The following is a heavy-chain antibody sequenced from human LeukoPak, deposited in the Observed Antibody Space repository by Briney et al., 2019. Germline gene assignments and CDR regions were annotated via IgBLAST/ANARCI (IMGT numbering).Heavy chain of an antibody. V-gene: IGHV1-8*01. J-gene: IGHJ4*02. CDR3: ARGRPGLASAGIYDF. Sequence: ASVQVSCMASVYTFTSSDINWVRQAAGQGLEWMGWINPNTDKTGYPRNFQGRVTMTKNISISTAYMEVSSLTYEDTAIYYCARGRPGLASAGIYDFWGQGTLITVSP. CDR1: VYTFTSSD. D-gene: IGHD6-13*01. CDR2: INPNTDKT.